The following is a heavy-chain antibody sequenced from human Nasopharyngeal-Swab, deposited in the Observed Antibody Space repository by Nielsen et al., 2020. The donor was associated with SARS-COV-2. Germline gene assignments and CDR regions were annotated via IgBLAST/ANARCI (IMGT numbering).Heavy chain of an antibody. CDR2: ICHSGST. D-gene: IGHD2-15*01. CDR3: ARAVVWVGAASSAVWGYFDY. V-gene: IGHV4-4*02. J-gene: IGHJ4*02. Sequence: WIRQPPGKGLEWVGEICHSGSTNYNPSLKSRVTISVDNSTNQFSLSLSYVTAADTAVYYCARAVVWVGAASSAVWGYFDYWGQGTLVTVSS.